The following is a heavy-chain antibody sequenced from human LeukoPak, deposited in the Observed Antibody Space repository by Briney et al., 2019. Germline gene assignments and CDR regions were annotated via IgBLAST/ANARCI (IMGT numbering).Heavy chain of an antibody. V-gene: IGHV4-34*01. Sequence: SETLSLTCAVYGGSFSGYYWSWIRQPPGKGLEWIGEINHSGSTNYNPSLKSRVTISVDTSKNQFPLKLSSVTAADTAVYYCARDGEYCSGGSCYPYWGQGTLVTVSS. CDR2: INHSGST. J-gene: IGHJ4*02. D-gene: IGHD2-15*01. CDR3: ARDGEYCSGGSCYPY. CDR1: GGSFSGYY.